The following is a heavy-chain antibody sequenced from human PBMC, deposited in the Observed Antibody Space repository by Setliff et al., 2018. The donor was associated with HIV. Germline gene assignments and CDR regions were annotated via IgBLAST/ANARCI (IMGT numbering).Heavy chain of an antibody. V-gene: IGHV4-59*11. Sequence: SETLSLTCTVSGASIRSQYWSWIRKPPGKGLEWIGNISYSGSTNYNPSLESRVAMSVDTSKQFSLEVSSVTAADTAVYCCARTRGYSYGTLAGFDYWGRGSLVTVSS. CDR3: ARTRGYSYGTLAGFDY. CDR1: GASIRSQY. J-gene: IGHJ4*01. CDR2: ISYSGST. D-gene: IGHD5-18*01.